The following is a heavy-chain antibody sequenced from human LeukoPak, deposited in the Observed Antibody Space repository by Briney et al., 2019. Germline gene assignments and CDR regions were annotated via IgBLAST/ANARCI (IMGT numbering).Heavy chain of an antibody. CDR3: ARGGWGVTTRVYFDY. J-gene: IGHJ4*02. CDR2: INHSGST. D-gene: IGHD4-17*01. CDR1: GGSFSGYY. Sequence: SETLSLTCAVYGGSFSGYYWSWIRQPPGKGLEWIGEINHSGSTNYNPSLKSRVTISVDTSKNQFSLKLSSVTAADTAVYYCARGGWGVTTRVYFDYWGQGTLVTVSS. V-gene: IGHV4-34*01.